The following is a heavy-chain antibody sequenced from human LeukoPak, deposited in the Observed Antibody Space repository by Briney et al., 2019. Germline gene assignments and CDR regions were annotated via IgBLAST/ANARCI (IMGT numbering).Heavy chain of an antibody. CDR3: ARDAWLVGATNLYYFDY. CDR2: IYYDGSNE. D-gene: IGHD1-26*01. V-gene: IGHV3-33*01. CDR1: GFTFRSYG. J-gene: IGHJ4*02. Sequence: GGSLRLSCAASGFTFRSYGMHWVRQAPGKGLEWVGIIYYDGSNEYYGGSVKGRFTISRDNSKNMLFLQMNSLRAEDTAVYYCARDAWLVGATNLYYFDYWGQGTLVTVSS.